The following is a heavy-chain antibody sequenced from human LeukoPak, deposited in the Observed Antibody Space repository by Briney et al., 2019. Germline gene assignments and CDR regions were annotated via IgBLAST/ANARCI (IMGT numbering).Heavy chain of an antibody. V-gene: IGHV4-59*01. Sequence: SETLSLTCTVSGGSISSYYWSWIRQPAGKGLEWIGYIYYSGSTNYNPSLKSRVTISVDTSKNQFSLKLSSVTAADTAVYYCARDSGGSKVPFDIWGQGTMVTVSS. D-gene: IGHD4-23*01. CDR3: ARDSGGSKVPFDI. J-gene: IGHJ3*02. CDR1: GGSISSYY. CDR2: IYYSGST.